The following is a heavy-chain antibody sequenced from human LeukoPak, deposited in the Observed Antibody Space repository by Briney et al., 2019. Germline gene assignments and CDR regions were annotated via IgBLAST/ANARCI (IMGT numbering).Heavy chain of an antibody. D-gene: IGHD4-17*01. CDR2: INPSGGRP. CDR3: ARDSADYGDYDY. Sequence: ASVKVSCKASGYTFTSYFMHWVRQAPGQPLDWMGIINPSGGRPSYAQKFQGRVTMTRDTSTSTVYMELSSLRSEDTAVYYCARDSADYGDYDYWGQGTLVTVSS. V-gene: IGHV1-46*01. J-gene: IGHJ4*02. CDR1: GYTFTSYF.